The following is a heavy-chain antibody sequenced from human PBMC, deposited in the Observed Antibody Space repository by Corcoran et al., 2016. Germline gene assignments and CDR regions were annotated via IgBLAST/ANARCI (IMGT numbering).Heavy chain of an antibody. V-gene: IGHV3-33*01. J-gene: IGHJ4*02. CDR3: ATGRDGAYQVGGYFDH. CDR2: IWYEGSNK. D-gene: IGHD2-2*01. CDR1: GLTFSNYG. Sequence: QVHLVESGGGVVQPGRSLRLSCAASGLTFSNYGMHWVRQAPGKGLEWVAFIWYEGSNKYYADSVRGRLTISRDSYKNTLFLQLKSLRADDTAVYYCATGRDGAYQVGGYFDHWGQGALVIVSS.